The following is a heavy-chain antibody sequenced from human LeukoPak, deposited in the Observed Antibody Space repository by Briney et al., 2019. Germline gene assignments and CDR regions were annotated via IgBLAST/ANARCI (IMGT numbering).Heavy chain of an antibody. CDR3: AKNPYGDYEDY. Sequence: GGSLRLSCAASGFTFNDYYMSWIRQAPGKGLEWVSYISSSGSTIYYADSVKGRFTISRDNAKNSLYLQMNSLRAEDTAVYYCAKNPYGDYEDYWGQGTLVTVSS. CDR2: ISSSGSTI. CDR1: GFTFNDYY. J-gene: IGHJ4*02. V-gene: IGHV3-11*01. D-gene: IGHD4-17*01.